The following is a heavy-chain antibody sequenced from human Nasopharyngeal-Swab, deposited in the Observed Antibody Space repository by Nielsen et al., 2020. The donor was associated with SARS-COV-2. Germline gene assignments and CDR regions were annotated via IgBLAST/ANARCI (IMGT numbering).Heavy chain of an antibody. J-gene: IGHJ5*02. Sequence: GESLKTPCKGSGYSFTSYWISWVRQMPGKGLEWMGRIDPSDSYTNYSPSFQGHVTISADKSISTAYLQWSSLKASDTAMYYCARLIIAGQNWFDPWGQGTLVTVSS. CDR1: GYSFTSYW. V-gene: IGHV5-10-1*01. D-gene: IGHD6-13*01. CDR3: ARLIIAGQNWFDP. CDR2: IDPSDSYT.